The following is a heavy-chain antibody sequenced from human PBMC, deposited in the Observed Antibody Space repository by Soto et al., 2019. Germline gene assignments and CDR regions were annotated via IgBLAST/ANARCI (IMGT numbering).Heavy chain of an antibody. CDR2: ISSSGST. CDR1: GGSISNYH. CDR3: ARDGSGCGVGGFES. J-gene: IGHJ4*02. D-gene: IGHD5-12*01. Sequence: PSETLSLTCTVSGGSISNYHWNWIRQAAGKGLEWIGRISSSGSTKYNPSVKSRVTMSVDRSKNQFSLKLKSVTAADTAVYYCARDGSGCGVGGFESWGQGTVVTVSS. V-gene: IGHV4-4*07.